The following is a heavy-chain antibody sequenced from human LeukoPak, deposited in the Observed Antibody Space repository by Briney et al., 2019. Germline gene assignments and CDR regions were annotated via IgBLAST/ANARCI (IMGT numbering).Heavy chain of an antibody. Sequence: SETLSLTCGVYGGSFSGYYWSWIRQSPGKGLEWIGEVNHSGRTYYNPSLKSRDTISGDTSKNLFSLNLSSVTAADTAVYYCARFKGDGSGYYYDYWGQGTLVTVSS. CDR3: ARFKGDGSGYYYDY. D-gene: IGHD3-22*01. CDR1: GGSFSGYY. J-gene: IGHJ4*02. CDR2: VNHSGRT. V-gene: IGHV4-34*01.